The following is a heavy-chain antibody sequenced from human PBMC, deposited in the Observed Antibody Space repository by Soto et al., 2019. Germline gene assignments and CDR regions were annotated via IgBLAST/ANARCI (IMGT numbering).Heavy chain of an antibody. CDR3: APHISGYEPYFDY. Sequence: EVQVVESGGGLVQPGGSLRLSCVASGFTVTTNYMSWVRQAPGKGLEWLSSIYRGGSTYYADSVKGRFTMSRHNSKNTLYLQLNSLRAEATAVYYCAPHISGYEPYFDYWGQGTLVTVSP. J-gene: IGHJ4*02. CDR1: GFTVTTNY. CDR2: IYRGGST. D-gene: IGHD5-12*01. V-gene: IGHV3-53*04.